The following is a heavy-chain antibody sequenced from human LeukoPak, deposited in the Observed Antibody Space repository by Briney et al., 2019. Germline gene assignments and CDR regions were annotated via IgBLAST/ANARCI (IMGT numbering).Heavy chain of an antibody. D-gene: IGHD5-18*01. CDR1: DSMSRRFK. Sequence: GGSLRLSCAASDSMSRRFKMNWVRQAPGKGLEWVSYISDDSSTIHYADSVKGRFTISRDNAENSLYLQMNSLRAEDTAVYYCARGGYNYGSVFDYWGQGTLVTVSS. CDR3: ARGGYNYGSVFDY. CDR2: ISDDSSTI. J-gene: IGHJ4*02. V-gene: IGHV3-48*01.